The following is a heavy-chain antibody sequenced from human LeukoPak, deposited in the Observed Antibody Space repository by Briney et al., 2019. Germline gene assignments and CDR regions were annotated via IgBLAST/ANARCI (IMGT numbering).Heavy chain of an antibody. D-gene: IGHD3-10*01. Sequence: SETQSLTCTVSGGSISSSSYYWGWIRQPPGKGLEWIGSIYYSGSTYYNPSLKSRVTISVDTSKNQFSLKLSSVTAADTAVYYCARHPVRNYYGSGSYFDYWGQGTLVTVSS. V-gene: IGHV4-39*01. CDR2: IYYSGST. J-gene: IGHJ4*02. CDR3: ARHPVRNYYGSGSYFDY. CDR1: GGSISSSSYY.